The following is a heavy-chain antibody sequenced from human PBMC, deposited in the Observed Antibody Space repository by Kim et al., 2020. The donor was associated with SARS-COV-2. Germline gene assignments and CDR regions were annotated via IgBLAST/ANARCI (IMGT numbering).Heavy chain of an antibody. D-gene: IGHD2-2*01. CDR1: GFTFSSYW. Sequence: GGSLRLSCAASGFTFSSYWMHWVRQAPGKGLVWVSRINSDGSSTSYADSVKGRFTISRDNAKNTLYLQMNSLRAEDTAVYYCARGREGSRLFDYWGHGTLVTVSS. V-gene: IGHV3-74*01. CDR2: INSDGSST. J-gene: IGHJ4*01. CDR3: ARGREGSRLFDY.